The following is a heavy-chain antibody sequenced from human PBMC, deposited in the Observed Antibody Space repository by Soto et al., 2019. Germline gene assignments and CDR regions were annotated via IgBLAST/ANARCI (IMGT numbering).Heavy chain of an antibody. J-gene: IGHJ6*02. CDR3: VRPPHGMDV. V-gene: IGHV3-7*03. CDR1: GFTLSNFW. Sequence: EVQLVESGGGLVQPGGSLRLSCAASGFTLSNFWMTWVRQLPGKGLEWVASIKQDGSEQYYVGSVKGRFIVSRDNAQNTLYLQMNSLRVEDTAVYYCVRPPHGMDVWGQGTTVTVSS. CDR2: IKQDGSEQ.